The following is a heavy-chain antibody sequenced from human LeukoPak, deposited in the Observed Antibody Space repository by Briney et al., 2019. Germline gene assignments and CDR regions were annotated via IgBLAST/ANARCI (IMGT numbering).Heavy chain of an antibody. Sequence: PSETLSLTCTVSGGSISSYYWSWIRQPPGKGLEWIGYIYYSGSTNYNPSLKSRVTISVDTSKNQFSLKLSSVTAADTAVYYCARRSGSYHHGVYYYYGMDVWGQGTTVTVSS. CDR1: GGSISSYY. D-gene: IGHD1-26*01. J-gene: IGHJ6*02. V-gene: IGHV4-59*08. CDR2: IYYSGST. CDR3: ARRSGSYHHGVYYYYGMDV.